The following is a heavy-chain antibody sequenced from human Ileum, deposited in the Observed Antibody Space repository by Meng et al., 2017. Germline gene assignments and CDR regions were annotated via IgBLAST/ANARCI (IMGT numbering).Heavy chain of an antibody. V-gene: IGHV4-4*02. CDR2: IHHSGST. D-gene: IGHD1-26*01. CDR3: AREWSGSYRHFDY. J-gene: IGHJ4*02. CDR1: GGSISTSDW. Sequence: QVQLHQPGPGLLNPSWTLSLPCARSGGSISTSDWWSWVRQPPGKGLEWIGEIHHSGSTNYNPSLKSRVTISVDKSKNQFSLKLNSVTAADTAVYYRAREWSGSYRHFDYWGQGTLVTVSS.